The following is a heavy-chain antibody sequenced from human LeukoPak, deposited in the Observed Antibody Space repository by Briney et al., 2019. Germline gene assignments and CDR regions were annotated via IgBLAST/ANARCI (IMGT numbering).Heavy chain of an antibody. Sequence: GGSLRLSCAASGFTFYNYAMHCVRQAPGKGREWVSRISWNTGNIDYADSVKGRFTISRDNAKNSLYLQMNSLRAEDTALYYCAKGTTFDAFDMWGQGTMVTVSS. V-gene: IGHV3-9*01. CDR3: AKGTTFDAFDM. CDR1: GFTFYNYA. D-gene: IGHD3-16*01. J-gene: IGHJ3*02. CDR2: ISWNTGNI.